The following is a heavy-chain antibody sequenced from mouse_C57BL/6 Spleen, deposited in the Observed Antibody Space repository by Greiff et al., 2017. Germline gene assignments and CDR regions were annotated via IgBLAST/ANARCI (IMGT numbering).Heavy chain of an antibody. J-gene: IGHJ1*03. CDR2: ISYDGSN. CDR3: ARGDYYYGSSYEWYFDV. Sequence: DVKLQESGPGLVKPSQSLSLTCSVTGYSITSGYYWNWIRQFPGNKLEWMGYISYDGSNNYNPSLKNRISITRDTSKNQFFLKLNSVTTEDTATYYCARGDYYYGSSYEWYFDVWGTGTTVTVSS. V-gene: IGHV3-6*01. D-gene: IGHD1-1*01. CDR1: GYSITSGYY.